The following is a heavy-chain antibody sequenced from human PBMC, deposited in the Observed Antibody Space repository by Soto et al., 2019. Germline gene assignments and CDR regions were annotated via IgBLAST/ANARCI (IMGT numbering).Heavy chain of an antibody. V-gene: IGHV3-48*02. J-gene: IGHJ6*02. CDR1: GLSLSTYS. CDR3: ARGFDLQYGMDV. CDR2: ISGSSDTI. Sequence: DVQLVESGGGLVQRGGSLRLSCAASGLSLSTYSLNWVRQAPRKGLEWVSYISGSSDTIYYADSVKGRFTISRDNAKNSLYLQMNSLSDDDTAVYFCARGFDLQYGMDVWGQGTTVTVSS. D-gene: IGHD3-10*01.